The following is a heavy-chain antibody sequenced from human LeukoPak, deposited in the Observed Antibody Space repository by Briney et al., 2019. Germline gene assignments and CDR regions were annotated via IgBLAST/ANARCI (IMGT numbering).Heavy chain of an antibody. J-gene: IGHJ4*02. V-gene: IGHV3-23*01. CDR3: AKGAYGSGSNPGYYFDY. Sequence: GGSLRLSCAASGFTFSSYAMSRVRQAPGKGLEWVSAISGSGGSTYYADSVKGRFTISRDNSKNTLYLQMNSLRAEDTAVYYCAKGAYGSGSNPGYYFDYWGQGTLVTVSS. CDR1: GFTFSSYA. CDR2: ISGSGGST. D-gene: IGHD3-10*01.